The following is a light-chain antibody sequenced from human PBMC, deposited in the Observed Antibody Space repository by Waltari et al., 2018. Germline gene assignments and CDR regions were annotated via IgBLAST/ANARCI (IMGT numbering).Light chain of an antibody. J-gene: IGLJ3*02. Sequence: QSALTQPASVSGSPAQSITISCTGTSSDIGGYNYVSWYQQHPGNAPKLMMYDVNKRPAGVSNRFAGSRSGNTASLTISGLQAEDEADYYCSSYASSITPNWVFGGGTKLTVL. CDR2: DVN. V-gene: IGLV2-14*01. CDR3: SSYASSITPNWV. CDR1: SSDIGGYNY.